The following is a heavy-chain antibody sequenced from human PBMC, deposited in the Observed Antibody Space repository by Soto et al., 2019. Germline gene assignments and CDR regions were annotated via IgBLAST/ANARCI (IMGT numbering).Heavy chain of an antibody. Sequence: EVQLLESGGCLVQPGGSLILSCGASGFTFSSYAMSWFRQAPGKGLEWVSAISGSGGSTYYADSVNGRFTISRDKSKNTLYLQMNSLRAEDTAVYYCASASREYYYYGMDVWGQGTTVTVSS. V-gene: IGHV3-23*01. CDR1: GFTFSSYA. CDR2: ISGSGGST. J-gene: IGHJ6*02. CDR3: ASASREYYYYGMDV.